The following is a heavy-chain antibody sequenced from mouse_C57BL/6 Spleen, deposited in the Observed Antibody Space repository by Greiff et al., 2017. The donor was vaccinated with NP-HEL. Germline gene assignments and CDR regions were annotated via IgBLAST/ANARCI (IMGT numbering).Heavy chain of an antibody. CDR1: GFTFTDYY. D-gene: IGHD3-1*01. Sequence: EVNLVESGGGLVQPGGSLSLSCAASGFTFTDYYMSWVRQPPGKALEWLGFIRNKANGYTTEYSASVKGRFTISRDNSQSILYLQMNALRAEDSATYYCARYMGSNGSDYYAMDYWGQGTSVTVSS. CDR3: ARYMGSNGSDYYAMDY. CDR2: IRNKANGYTT. J-gene: IGHJ4*01. V-gene: IGHV7-3*01.